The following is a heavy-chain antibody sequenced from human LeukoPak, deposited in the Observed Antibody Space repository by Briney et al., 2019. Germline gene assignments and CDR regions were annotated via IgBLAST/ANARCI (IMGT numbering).Heavy chain of an antibody. CDR1: GFTVSSNY. CDR3: ARRRVLFRPHGMDV. CDR2: IYSGGST. Sequence: PGGSLRLSCAASGFTVSSNYMSWVRQAPGKGLEWVSVIYSGGSTYYADSVKGRFTISRDNSKNTLYLQMNSLRAEDTAVYYCARRRVLFRPHGMDVWGQGTTVTVSS. D-gene: IGHD2-21*01. J-gene: IGHJ6*02. V-gene: IGHV3-53*01.